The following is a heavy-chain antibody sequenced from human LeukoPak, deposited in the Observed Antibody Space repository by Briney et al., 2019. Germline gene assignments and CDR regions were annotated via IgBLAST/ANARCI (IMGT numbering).Heavy chain of an antibody. CDR3: ARDMVVVVPAAMRGGLDY. Sequence: GGSLRLSCAASGFTFTAYTINWVRQAPGKGLEWVSSISSSSSYIYYADSVKGRFTISRDNAKNSLYLQMNSLRAEDTAVYYCARDMVVVVPAAMRGGLDYWGQGTLVTVSS. J-gene: IGHJ4*02. D-gene: IGHD2-2*01. V-gene: IGHV3-21*01. CDR1: GFTFTAYT. CDR2: ISSSSSYI.